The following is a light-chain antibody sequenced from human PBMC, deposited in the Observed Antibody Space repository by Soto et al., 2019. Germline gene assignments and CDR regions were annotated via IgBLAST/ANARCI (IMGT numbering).Light chain of an antibody. V-gene: IGKV1D-12*01. J-gene: IGKJ3*01. CDR3: QQANTFPPT. CDR1: QGLNTW. CDR2: AAS. Sequence: IQMTQSPASVSASVGDRVTITCRASQGLNTWLAWYQQKPGQAPKLLIHAASSLQSGVPSRFRGSGYGTDFTLTISSLQPEDFAPCYCQQANTFPPTFGPGTKVDIK.